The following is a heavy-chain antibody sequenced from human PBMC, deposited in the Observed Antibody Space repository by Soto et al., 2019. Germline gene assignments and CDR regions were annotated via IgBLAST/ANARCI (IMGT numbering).Heavy chain of an antibody. CDR3: ARRLYYDSSGFEGGGMDV. V-gene: IGHV4-39*01. D-gene: IGHD3-22*01. Sequence: SETLSLTYTVSCGSISSSSYYWGWIRQPPGKGLEWIGSIYYSGSTYYNPSLKSRVTISVDTSKNQFSLKLSSVTAADTAVYYCARRLYYDSSGFEGGGMDVWGQGTTVTVSS. CDR1: CGSISSSSYY. J-gene: IGHJ6*02. CDR2: IYYSGST.